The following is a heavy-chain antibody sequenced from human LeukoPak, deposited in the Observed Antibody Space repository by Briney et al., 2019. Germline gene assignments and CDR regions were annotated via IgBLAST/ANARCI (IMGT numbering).Heavy chain of an antibody. CDR2: INPKSGAT. CDR3: ARARDDSTGHYDSFHF. V-gene: IGHV1-2*07. D-gene: IGHD3-22*01. J-gene: IGHJ3*01. Sequence: ASVKVCCKASGYTFADKYINWGRQAPGQGPGWMGWINPKSGATDSENKLQGRLTITRATSIATTSLDLSGLRLDDTGIYYCARARDDSTGHYDSFHFWGQGTMVTVSS. CDR1: GYTFADKY.